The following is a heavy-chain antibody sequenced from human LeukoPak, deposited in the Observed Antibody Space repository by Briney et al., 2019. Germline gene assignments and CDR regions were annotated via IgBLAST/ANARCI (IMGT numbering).Heavy chain of an antibody. CDR3: ARESRVVVPAAIAFDI. Sequence: PSETLSLTCSVSVVSMNGYYWSWLRQSAGNRLEWIGHVDSSGNTNYNPSLESRVTMSVDTSKKQFSLKLTSVTAADTAVYYCARESRVVVPAAIAFDIWGQGTMVTVSS. D-gene: IGHD2-2*01. CDR2: VDSSGNT. J-gene: IGHJ3*02. CDR1: VVSMNGYY. V-gene: IGHV4-4*07.